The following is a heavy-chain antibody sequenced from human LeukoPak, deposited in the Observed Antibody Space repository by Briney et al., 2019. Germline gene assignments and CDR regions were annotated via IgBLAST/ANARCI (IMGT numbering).Heavy chain of an antibody. J-gene: IGHJ4*02. Sequence: GSLRLSCAASGFNFANHAMSWVRQTPGKGLEWVSAISGGGDITYYADSVKGRFTISRDNSKNTLYLQMNSLRAEDTAVYYCARGPYYFDYWGQGTLVTVSS. D-gene: IGHD3-10*01. CDR2: ISGGGDIT. V-gene: IGHV3-23*01. CDR1: GFNFANHA. CDR3: ARGPYYFDY.